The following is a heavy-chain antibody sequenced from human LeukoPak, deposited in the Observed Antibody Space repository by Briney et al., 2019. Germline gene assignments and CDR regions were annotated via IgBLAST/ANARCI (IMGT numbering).Heavy chain of an antibody. V-gene: IGHV4-34*01. J-gene: IGHJ4*02. CDR2: INHSGST. Sequence: SETLSLTCAVYAGSFSGYYWGWIRQPPGKGLEWIGEINHSGSTNYNPSLKSRVTISVDTSKNQFSLKLSSVTAADTAVYYCARGAYYDSSGYYPYYFDYWGQGTLVTVSS. CDR3: ARGAYYDSSGYYPYYFDY. CDR1: AGSFSGYY. D-gene: IGHD3-22*01.